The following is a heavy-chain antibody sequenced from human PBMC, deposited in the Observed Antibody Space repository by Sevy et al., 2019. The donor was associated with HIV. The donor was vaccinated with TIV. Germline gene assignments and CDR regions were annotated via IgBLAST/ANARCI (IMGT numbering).Heavy chain of an antibody. Sequence: GGSLRLSCAASGFTFSNYEMNWVRQAPGKGLEWVSSISGSSNYIYYADSLRGRFTISRDNAKNSLYLQMNSLRAEDTAVYYCARPYGSGSWEAFDIWGQGTMVTVSS. CDR3: ARPYGSGSWEAFDI. J-gene: IGHJ3*02. CDR2: ISGSSNYI. V-gene: IGHV3-21*01. CDR1: GFTFSNYE. D-gene: IGHD3-10*01.